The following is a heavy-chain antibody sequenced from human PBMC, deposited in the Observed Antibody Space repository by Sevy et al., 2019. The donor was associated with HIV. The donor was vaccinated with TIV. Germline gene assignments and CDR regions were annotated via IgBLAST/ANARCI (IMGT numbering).Heavy chain of an antibody. D-gene: IGHD3-16*01. J-gene: IGHJ3*02. CDR3: ARRGGLPDEGFDI. V-gene: IGHV3-21*01. CDR2: ISNSPSYI. CDR1: GFTFISFT. Sequence: GGSLRLSCAASGFTFISFTMNWVRQAPGKGLEWVSSISNSPSYIYYADSVKGRFTISRDNAKNGLYLQMDSLRVEDAAEYYCARRGGLPDEGFDIWGQGTMVTVSS.